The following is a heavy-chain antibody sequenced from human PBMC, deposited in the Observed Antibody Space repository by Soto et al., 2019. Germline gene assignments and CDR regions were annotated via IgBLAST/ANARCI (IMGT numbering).Heavy chain of an antibody. Sequence: GDSLKISCKGSGYSFAGYWITWVRQKPGKGLEWMGRIDPSDSQTYYSPSFRGHVTISVTKSITTVFLQWSSLRASDTAMYYCTRHTYDSDTRPHFRYLFDSWGQGTPVTVSA. CDR2: IDPSDSQT. D-gene: IGHD3-16*01. V-gene: IGHV5-10-1*01. J-gene: IGHJ4*02. CDR1: GYSFAGYW. CDR3: TRHTYDSDTRPHFRYLFDS.